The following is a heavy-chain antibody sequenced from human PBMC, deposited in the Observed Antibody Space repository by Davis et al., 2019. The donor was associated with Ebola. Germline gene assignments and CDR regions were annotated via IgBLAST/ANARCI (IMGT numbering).Heavy chain of an antibody. CDR2: IYPGDSET. CDR3: ARSKYQLLCLDY. J-gene: IGHJ4*02. D-gene: IGHD2-2*01. V-gene: IGHV5-51*01. Sequence: GESLKISCKGSGYTFTSYWIAWVRQVPGKGLEWMGSIYPGDSETRYSPSLQGQATISVDKSISTAYLRWSSLKASDTATYYCARSKYQLLCLDYWGQGTLVTVSS. CDR1: GYTFTSYW.